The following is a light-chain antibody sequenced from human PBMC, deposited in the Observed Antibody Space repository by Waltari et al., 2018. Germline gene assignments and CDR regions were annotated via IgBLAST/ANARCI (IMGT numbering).Light chain of an antibody. V-gene: IGKV3-20*01. CDR3: QMYVRLPVT. CDR1: QSVGRS. CDR2: DAS. Sequence: EIVLTQSPGTLSLSQGERATLSCRASQSVGRSLAWYQQKPGQAPRLLIFDASNRATAIPERFSGSGSVTDFSLTISRLEPEDFAVYYCQMYVRLPVTFGQGTKVEIK. J-gene: IGKJ1*01.